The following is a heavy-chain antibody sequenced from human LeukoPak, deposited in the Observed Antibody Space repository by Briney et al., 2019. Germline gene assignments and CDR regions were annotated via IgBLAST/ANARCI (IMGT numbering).Heavy chain of an antibody. D-gene: IGHD4-17*01. Sequence: PSETLSLTCTVSGGSISSYYWSWIRQPPGKGLEWIGYIYYSGSTSYNPSLKSRVTISVDTSKNQFSLKLRSVTAADTAVYYCARCLFYDYGDSRVSDYYYYYMDVWGKGTTVTVSS. V-gene: IGHV4-59*01. CDR1: GGSISSYY. CDR3: ARCLFYDYGDSRVSDYYYYYMDV. CDR2: IYYSGST. J-gene: IGHJ6*03.